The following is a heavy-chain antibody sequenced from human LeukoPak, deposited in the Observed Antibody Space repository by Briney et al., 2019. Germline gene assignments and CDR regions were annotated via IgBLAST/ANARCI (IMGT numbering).Heavy chain of an antibody. CDR2: IIPVLGIE. J-gene: IGHJ6*02. CDR1: GGTLYNYG. V-gene: IGHV1-69*04. CDR3: AREDIDSNFWAGGMDV. D-gene: IGHD3-3*01. Sequence: SVKVSCKASGGTLYNYGVNWVRQAPGQGLEWVGRIIPVLGIENYAHKFQGRVTITADKSTSTANMDLSSLRSEDTGVYYCAREDIDSNFWAGGMDVWGQGTTVTVSS.